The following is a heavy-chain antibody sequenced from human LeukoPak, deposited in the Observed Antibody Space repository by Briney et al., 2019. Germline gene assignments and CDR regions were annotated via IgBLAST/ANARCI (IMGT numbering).Heavy chain of an antibody. CDR1: GFIVSSCY. J-gene: IGHJ6*02. CDR3: AREPSMVRGTYYYYGMDV. V-gene: IGHV3-53*01. CDR2: IHRDDKT. Sequence: GGSLRLSCAASGFIVSSCYMYWVRQAPGKGLEWVSFIHRDDKTYYADSVKGRFTMSRDNSRNTLFLQMNSLGAEDTAVYYCAREPSMVRGTYYYYGMDVWGQGTTVTVSS. D-gene: IGHD3-10*01.